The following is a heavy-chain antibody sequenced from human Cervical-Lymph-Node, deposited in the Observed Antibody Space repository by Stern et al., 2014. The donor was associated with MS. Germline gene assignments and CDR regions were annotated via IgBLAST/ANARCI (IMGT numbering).Heavy chain of an antibody. CDR3: TTRDNYGDY. D-gene: IGHD3-16*01. CDR1: ASTFSAYS. Sequence: EVQLVESGGGLVKPGGSLRLSCAVSASTFSAYSINWVRHAPGQGLEWVASIRGGTGSTYYADSVKGRFAISRDNDKKSLYLHMTTLRVEDTAIYYCTTRDNYGDYWGQGTRVTVSS. V-gene: IGHV3-21*01. CDR2: IRGGTGST. J-gene: IGHJ4*02.